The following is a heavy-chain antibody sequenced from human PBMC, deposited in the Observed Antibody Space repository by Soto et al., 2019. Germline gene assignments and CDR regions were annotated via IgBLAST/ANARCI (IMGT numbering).Heavy chain of an antibody. Sequence: GGSLRLSCAASGFTFSSYSMNWVRQAPGKGLEWVSSISSSSSYIYYADSVKGRFTISRDNAKNSLYLQMNSLRAEDTAVYYCARGDSSGYYSDAFDIWGQGTMVTVSS. CDR2: ISSSSSYI. CDR1: GFTFSSYS. D-gene: IGHD3-22*01. CDR3: ARGDSSGYYSDAFDI. J-gene: IGHJ3*02. V-gene: IGHV3-21*01.